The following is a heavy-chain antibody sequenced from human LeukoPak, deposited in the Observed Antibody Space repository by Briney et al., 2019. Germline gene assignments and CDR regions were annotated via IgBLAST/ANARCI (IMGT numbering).Heavy chain of an antibody. D-gene: IGHD3-22*01. V-gene: IGHV4-31*03. CDR1: GASFNSDDQY. J-gene: IGHJ4*02. Sequence: PSETLSLTCTVSGASFNSDDQYWNWTRQSPGKGLEWIGSIHPSGMLYNNPSLERRVTMSRDRSQNQFSLNLNSVTAADTAVYFCSRGLDSRKLGYWGQGILVTVSS. CDR3: SRGLDSRKLGY. CDR2: IHPSGML.